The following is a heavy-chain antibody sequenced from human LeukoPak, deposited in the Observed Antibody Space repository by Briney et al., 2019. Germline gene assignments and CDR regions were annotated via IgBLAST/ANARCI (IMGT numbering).Heavy chain of an antibody. V-gene: IGHV3-33*01. D-gene: IGHD4-23*01. CDR2: IWYDGSNK. CDR3: ARDDYGGKLDI. J-gene: IGHJ3*02. Sequence: QAGGSLRLSCAASGFTFSNYDMHWVRQAPGKGLEWVAVIWYDGSNKYYADSVKGRFTVSRDNSKNTLYLQMNSLRAEDTAVYYCARDDYGGKLDIWGQGTVVTVSS. CDR1: GFTFSNYD.